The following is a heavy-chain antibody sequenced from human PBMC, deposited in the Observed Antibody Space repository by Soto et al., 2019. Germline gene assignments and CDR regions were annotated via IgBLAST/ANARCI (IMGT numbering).Heavy chain of an antibody. CDR2: IRSKAYGGTT. J-gene: IGHJ4*02. CDR1: GFTFGDYA. CDR3: TRGRRMATITRFDY. V-gene: IGHV3-49*03. Sequence: PGGSLRLSCTASGFTFGDYAMSWFRQAPGKGLEWVGFIRSKAYGGTTEYAASVKGRFTISRDDSKSIAYLQMNSLKTEDTAVYYCTRGRRMATITRFDYWGQGTLVTVSS. D-gene: IGHD5-12*01.